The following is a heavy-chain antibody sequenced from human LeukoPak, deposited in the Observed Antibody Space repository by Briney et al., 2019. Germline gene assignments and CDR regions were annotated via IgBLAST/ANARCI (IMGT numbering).Heavy chain of an antibody. V-gene: IGHV3-23*01. D-gene: IGHD3-22*01. J-gene: IGHJ5*02. CDR3: ARESRGYYYDSSGYGFDP. Sequence: SGGSLRLSCAASGFTFSSSAMSWVRQVPGKGLEWVSGISASGGSTNYADSVRGRFTISRDNSKNTLYLQMNSLRAEDTAVYYCARESRGYYYDSSGYGFDPWGQGTLVTVSS. CDR2: ISASGGST. CDR1: GFTFSSSA.